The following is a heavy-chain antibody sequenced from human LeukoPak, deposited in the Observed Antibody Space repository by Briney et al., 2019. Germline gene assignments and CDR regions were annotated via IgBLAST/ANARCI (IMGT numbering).Heavy chain of an antibody. Sequence: GRSLGLSCAASGFTFSSYGMHWVRQAPGKGLEWVAVIWYDGSNKYYADSVKGRFTISRGNSKNTLYLQMNSLRAEDTAVYYCARWGYSYGYYFDYWGQGTLVTVSS. J-gene: IGHJ4*02. CDR3: ARWGYSYGYYFDY. V-gene: IGHV3-33*01. CDR2: IWYDGSNK. D-gene: IGHD5-18*01. CDR1: GFTFSSYG.